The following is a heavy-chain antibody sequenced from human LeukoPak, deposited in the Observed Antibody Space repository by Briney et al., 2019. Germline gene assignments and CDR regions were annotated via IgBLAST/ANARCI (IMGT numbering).Heavy chain of an antibody. V-gene: IGHV4-4*07. Sequence: PSETLSLTCTVSGGSISNYYWNWIRQPAGKGLEWIGRIDTSWSTNYNPSLKSRVTISVDTSKNQFSLKLSSVTAADTAVYFCAKYGNSGWVIDNWGQGTLVTVPS. CDR3: AKYGNSGWVIDN. D-gene: IGHD6-19*01. J-gene: IGHJ4*02. CDR1: GGSISNYY. CDR2: IDTSWST.